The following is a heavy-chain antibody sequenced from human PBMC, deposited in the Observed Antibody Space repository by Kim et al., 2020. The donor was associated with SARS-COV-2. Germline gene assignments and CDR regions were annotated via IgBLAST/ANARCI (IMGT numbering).Heavy chain of an antibody. J-gene: IGHJ2*01. CDR3: TREGDGYNFGRVRYFDL. D-gene: IGHD5-12*01. V-gene: IGHV3-49*03. Sequence: GGSLRLSCTASGFIFGDYAMSWFRQAPGKGLEWVGFIRSKAYGGTTEYAASVKGRFTISRDDSKSIAYLQMNSLNTEDTAVYYCTREGDGYNFGRVRYFDLWGRGTLVTVSS. CDR2: IRSKAYGGTT. CDR1: GFIFGDYA.